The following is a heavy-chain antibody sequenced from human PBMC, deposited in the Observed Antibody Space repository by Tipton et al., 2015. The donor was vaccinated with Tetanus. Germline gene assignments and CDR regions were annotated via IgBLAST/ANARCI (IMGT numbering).Heavy chain of an antibody. CDR3: ARDRGDYSYYGMDG. Sequence: QLVQSGAEVKKPGASLKVSCKASGYTLTGYYLYWVRQAPGQGLEWMGWIDPNSGGTAYAQKFQGRVTMTRDTSISTVDIELSRLRSDDRAVYYGARDRGDYSYYGMDGWGPGTTVTVSS. CDR1: GYTLTGYY. J-gene: IGHJ6*02. D-gene: IGHD3-22*01. V-gene: IGHV1-2*02. CDR2: IDPNSGGT.